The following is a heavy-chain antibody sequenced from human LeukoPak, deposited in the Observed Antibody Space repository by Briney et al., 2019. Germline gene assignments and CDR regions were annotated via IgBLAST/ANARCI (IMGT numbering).Heavy chain of an antibody. V-gene: IGHV4-38-2*02. J-gene: IGHJ4*02. CDR1: GYSISSGYY. CDR3: ARDSSGWYGRGSFDY. D-gene: IGHD6-19*01. Sequence: SETLSLTCTVSGYSISSGYYWSWIRQPPGKGLEWIGEINHSGSTNYNPSLKSRVTISVDTSKNQFSLKLSSVTAADTAVYYCARDSSGWYGRGSFDYWGQGTLVTVSS. CDR2: INHSGST.